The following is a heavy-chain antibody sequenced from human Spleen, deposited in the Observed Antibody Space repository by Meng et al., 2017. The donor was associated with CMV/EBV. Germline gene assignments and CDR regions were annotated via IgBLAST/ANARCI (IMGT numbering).Heavy chain of an antibody. CDR1: GYTFIDYY. Sequence: SCKTSGYTFIDYYIHWVRQAPGQGLDWMGMINPSGPSTTYAQKFQGRVIMTRDTSTSTFYMELSSLTYGDTAIYYCARTLASPGTDYWGQGTLVTVSS. V-gene: IGHV1-46*01. J-gene: IGHJ4*02. CDR2: INPSGPST. CDR3: ARTLASPGTDY. D-gene: IGHD1-26*01.